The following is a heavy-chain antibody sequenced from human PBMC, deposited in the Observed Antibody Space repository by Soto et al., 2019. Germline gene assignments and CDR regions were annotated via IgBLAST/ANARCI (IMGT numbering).Heavy chain of an antibody. Sequence: GSLRLSCAASGFPFSSYGMHWVRQAPGKGLDWVAVIWYDGSNKDYADSVKGRFTISRDNSKNTLFLQMNNLRVDDTAVYYCASSINWGQGTLVTAPQ. CDR2: IWYDGSNK. J-gene: IGHJ4*02. CDR3: ASSIN. CDR1: GFPFSSYG. V-gene: IGHV3-33*01.